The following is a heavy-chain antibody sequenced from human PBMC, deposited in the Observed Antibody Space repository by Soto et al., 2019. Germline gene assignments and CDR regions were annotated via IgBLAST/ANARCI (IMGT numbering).Heavy chain of an antibody. J-gene: IGHJ4*02. Sequence: PWGSRRLSCAASVFTFSSSAMTLVRQAPGKGRELLSGLNVTGGRPCSADCVNGRFAISRDNSNNTLYLQMNILRYGDTAVYYCARGFSAGKRSPPDYWGQGTLVTGSS. CDR1: VFTFSSSA. V-gene: IGHV3-23*01. CDR2: LNVTGGRP. CDR3: ARGFSAGKRSPPDY. D-gene: IGHD3-10*01.